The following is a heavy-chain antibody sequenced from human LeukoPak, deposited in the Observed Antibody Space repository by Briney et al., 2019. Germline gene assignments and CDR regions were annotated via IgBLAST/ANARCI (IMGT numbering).Heavy chain of an antibody. CDR1: GFTFSSYE. CDR3: ARDLWVATIFPGAFDI. D-gene: IGHD5-24*01. Sequence: GGSLRLSCVASGFTFSSYEMNWVRQAPGKGLEWVSYINTRGTTIYYADSVKGRFTISRDNAKNSLYLQMNSLRAEDTAVYYCARDLWVATIFPGAFDIWGQGTMVTVSS. V-gene: IGHV3-48*03. J-gene: IGHJ3*02. CDR2: INTRGTTI.